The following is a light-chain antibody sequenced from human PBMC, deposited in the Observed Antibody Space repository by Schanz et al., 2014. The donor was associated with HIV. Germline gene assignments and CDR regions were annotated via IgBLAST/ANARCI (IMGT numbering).Light chain of an antibody. CDR1: QSVSSSY. V-gene: IGKV3D-20*02. Sequence: EVVLTQSPVTLSLSPGERATLSCRASQSVSSSYLAWYQQKPGQAPRLLIYDASSRATGIPDRFSGSGSGTDFTLTISRLEPEDFAVYYCQQYNDWPPITFGQGTRLEIK. J-gene: IGKJ5*01. CDR3: QQYNDWPPIT. CDR2: DAS.